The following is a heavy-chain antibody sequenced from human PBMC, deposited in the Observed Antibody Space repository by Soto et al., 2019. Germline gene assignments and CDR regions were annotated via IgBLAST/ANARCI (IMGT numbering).Heavy chain of an antibody. V-gene: IGHV4-59*01. CDR3: ARANATTLPIDY. J-gene: IGHJ4*01. Sequence: PSETLALTCTVSGGSIRNVYWSWIRQAPGKGLEWIGFIFHSGNAKYNPSLKSRVTISVDTSKNQFSLSLDSVTAADTAVYFCARANATTLPIDYWGHGPLVTGSS. CDR2: IFHSGNA. D-gene: IGHD4-4*01. CDR1: GGSIRNVY.